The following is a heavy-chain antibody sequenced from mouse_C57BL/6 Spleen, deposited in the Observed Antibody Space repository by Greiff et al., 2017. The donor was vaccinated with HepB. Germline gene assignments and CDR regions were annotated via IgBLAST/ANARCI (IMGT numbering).Heavy chain of an antibody. CDR2: IHPNSGST. V-gene: IGHV1-64*01. D-gene: IGHD1-1*01. CDR1: GYTFTSYW. CDR3: ARGGRITTVVADFDY. Sequence: QVQLQQPGAGLVKPGASVKLSCKASGYTFTSYWMHWVKQRPGQGLEWIGMIHPNSGSTNYNEKFKSKATLTVDKSSSTAYMQLSSLTSEDSAVYYCARGGRITTVVADFDYWGQGTTLTVSS. J-gene: IGHJ2*01.